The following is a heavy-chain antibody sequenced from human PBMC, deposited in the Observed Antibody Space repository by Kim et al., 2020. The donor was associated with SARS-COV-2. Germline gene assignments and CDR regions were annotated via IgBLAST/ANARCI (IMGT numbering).Heavy chain of an antibody. J-gene: IGHJ6*02. V-gene: IGHV3-21*01. D-gene: IGHD6-13*01. CDR3: ARDTRVTYSSSSTRYYYYGMDV. Sequence: GGSLRLSCAASGFTFSSYSMNWVRQAPGKGLEWVSSISSSSYIYYADSVKGRFTISRDNAKNSLYLQMNSLRAEDTAVYYCARDTRVTYSSSSTRYYYYGMDVWGQGTTVTVSS. CDR1: GFTFSSYS. CDR2: ISSSSYI.